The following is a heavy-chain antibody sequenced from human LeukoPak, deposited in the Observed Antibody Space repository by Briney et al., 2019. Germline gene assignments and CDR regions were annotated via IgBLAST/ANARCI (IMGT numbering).Heavy chain of an antibody. J-gene: IGHJ3*02. CDR2: IYYSGST. D-gene: IGHD5-24*01. V-gene: IGHV4-59*01. CDR1: GGSISSYY. CDR3: AREMATSRGAFDI. Sequence: PSETLSLTCTVSGGSISSYYWSWIRQPPGKGLERIGYIYYSGSTNYNPSLKSRVTISVDTSKNQFSLKLSSVTAADTAVYYCAREMATSRGAFDIWGQGTMVTVSS.